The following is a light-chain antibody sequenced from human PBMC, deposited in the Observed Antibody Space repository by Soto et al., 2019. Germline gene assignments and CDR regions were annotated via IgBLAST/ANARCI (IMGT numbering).Light chain of an antibody. V-gene: IGKV3-20*01. CDR3: QQYGSSPPYT. J-gene: IGKJ2*01. CDR1: QSVSNNY. Sequence: EGVLTQSPGTLYLSPGERATLSCRASQSVSNNYLAWYQQKPGQSPKLLIFGSSDRATGIPDRFSGSGSGTDFTLTISSLEPEDFAVYYCQQYGSSPPYTFGQGTKLEIK. CDR2: GSS.